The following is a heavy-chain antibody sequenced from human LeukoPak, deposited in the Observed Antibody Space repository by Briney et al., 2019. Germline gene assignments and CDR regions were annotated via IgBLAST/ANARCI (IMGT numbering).Heavy chain of an antibody. J-gene: IGHJ4*02. CDR3: ARHSYYYDY. V-gene: IGHV4-39*01. CDR2: VYYSGTT. D-gene: IGHD2-21*01. Sequence: SDTLSLTCTVSGGYISGSDNYWAWIRQPPGKGLEWIGSVYYSGTTDYNPSLNSRVSIFVDTSKNQFSLKLTSVTAADTADYYCARHSYYYDYWGQGTLVTVSS. CDR1: GGYISGSDNY.